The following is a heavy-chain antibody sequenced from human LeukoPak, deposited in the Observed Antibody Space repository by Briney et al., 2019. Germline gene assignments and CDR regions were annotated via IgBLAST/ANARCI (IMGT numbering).Heavy chain of an antibody. V-gene: IGHV3-21*01. CDR3: ARDVGLDY. D-gene: IGHD2-15*01. CDR2: ISTSSSYI. J-gene: IGHJ4*02. Sequence: GGSLRLSCAPSGFTFSTYSMNWVRQAPGKGLEWVSSISTSSSYIDYADSVKGRFTISRDNAKNSLFLQMNSLRAEDTAVYYCARDVGLDYWGQGTLVTVSS. CDR1: GFTFSTYS.